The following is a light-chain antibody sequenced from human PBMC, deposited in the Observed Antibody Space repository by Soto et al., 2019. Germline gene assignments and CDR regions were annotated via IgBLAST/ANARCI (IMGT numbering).Light chain of an antibody. CDR2: AAS. V-gene: IGKV1D-12*01. J-gene: IGKJ2*01. CDR1: QGIGSW. Sequence: DIQMTQSPSSVSTFVGDRVTITCRASQGIGSWLAWYQQKPGKAPNLLIYAASNLQSGVPSRFSGSGSETDFTLTISGLQPEDVATYYCQQAYSFPYTFGQGTKLEIK. CDR3: QQAYSFPYT.